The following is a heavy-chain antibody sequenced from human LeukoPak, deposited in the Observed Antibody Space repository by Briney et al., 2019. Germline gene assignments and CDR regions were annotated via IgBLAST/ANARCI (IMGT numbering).Heavy chain of an antibody. V-gene: IGHV1-69*04. J-gene: IGHJ4*02. D-gene: IGHD5-12*01. Sequence: SVKVSCKAPGGTFSSYAISWVRQAPGQGLEWMGRIIPILGIANYAQKFQGRVTITADKSTSTAYMELSSLRSEDTAVYYCARDLRDGYNEVDYWGQGTLVTVSS. CDR1: GGTFSSYA. CDR2: IIPILGIA. CDR3: ARDLRDGYNEVDY.